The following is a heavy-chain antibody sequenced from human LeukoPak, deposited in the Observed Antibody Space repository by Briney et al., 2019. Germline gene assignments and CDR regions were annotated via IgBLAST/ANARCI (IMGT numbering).Heavy chain of an antibody. Sequence: GGCLRLSCVGSEFTFSGYSMNWVRQAPGKGLEWVAYISSGSGIIYYADSVKGRFTVSRDNAKNSLYLQMSSLRAEHTAVYYCARRGTAPYYYMDVWSNGTAVTVSS. CDR3: ARRGTAPYYYMDV. J-gene: IGHJ6*03. CDR2: ISSGSGII. V-gene: IGHV3-48*01. CDR1: EFTFSGYS.